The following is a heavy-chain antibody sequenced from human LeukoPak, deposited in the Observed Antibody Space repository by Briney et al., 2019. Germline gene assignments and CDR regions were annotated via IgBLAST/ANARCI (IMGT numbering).Heavy chain of an antibody. CDR1: GGSISSYY. D-gene: IGHD4-17*01. J-gene: IGHJ6*03. V-gene: IGHV4-4*09. CDR2: IYTSGST. Sequence: SETLSLTCTVSGGSISSYYWSWIRQPPGKGLEWIGYIYTSGSTNYNPSLKSRVTISVDTSKNQFSLKLSSVTAADTAVYYCARCSYGDYRYYYMDVWGKGTTDTVSS. CDR3: ARCSYGDYRYYYMDV.